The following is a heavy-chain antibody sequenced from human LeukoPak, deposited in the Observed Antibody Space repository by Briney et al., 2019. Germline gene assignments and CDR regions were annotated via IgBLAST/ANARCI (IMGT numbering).Heavy chain of an antibody. Sequence: LGESRKISCQGSGYSFTSYWSGWLGQMHGKGRDWMGIIYPGDSDTRYSPSLQGQVTISAAKSISTASLQWSSLKASDPALYYCARSTTGLDYWGQGTLVTVSS. D-gene: IGHD2-8*02. V-gene: IGHV5-51*01. CDR2: IYPGDSDT. CDR3: ARSTTGLDY. CDR1: GYSFTSYW. J-gene: IGHJ4*02.